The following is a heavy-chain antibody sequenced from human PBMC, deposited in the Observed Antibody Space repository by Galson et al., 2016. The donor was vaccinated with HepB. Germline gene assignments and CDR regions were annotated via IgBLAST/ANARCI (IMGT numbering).Heavy chain of an antibody. CDR1: GFTFRSRA. V-gene: IGHV3-23*01. Sequence: SLRLSCAASGFTFRSRAMTWVRQAPGKGLEWVSYISGSGGNTFYADSVRGRFTISRDNSKKTVYLQMNSLRAEDTAVYYCAREDCSAGSCNPFDYWGQGTLVTVSS. D-gene: IGHD2-15*01. CDR3: AREDCSAGSCNPFDY. J-gene: IGHJ4*02. CDR2: ISGSGGNT.